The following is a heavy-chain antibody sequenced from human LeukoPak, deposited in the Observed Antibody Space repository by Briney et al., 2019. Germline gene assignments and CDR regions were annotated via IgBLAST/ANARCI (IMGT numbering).Heavy chain of an antibody. CDR1: GFTFSDYY. CDR3: AKREASYDSSGGCVDY. CDR2: ISSSGSTI. V-gene: IGHV3-11*04. D-gene: IGHD3-22*01. J-gene: IGHJ4*02. Sequence: GGSLRLSCAASGFTFSDYYMSWIRQAPGKGLEWVSYISSSGSTIYYADSVKGRFTISRDNSKNTLYLQMNSLRAEDTAVYYCAKREASYDSSGGCVDYWGQGTLVTVSS.